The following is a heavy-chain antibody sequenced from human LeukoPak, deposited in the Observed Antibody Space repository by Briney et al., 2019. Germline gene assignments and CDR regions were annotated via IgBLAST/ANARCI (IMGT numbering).Heavy chain of an antibody. CDR3: AKPQSDNWFDP. J-gene: IGHJ5*02. Sequence: GGSLRLSCTASGFTFSSYWMQWVRQAPGKGLVWVSRINSDGSSPSYADSVKGRFTLSRDNSKNTLFLQMNSLRAEDTAIYYCAKPQSDNWFDPWGQGTLVTVSS. CDR2: INSDGSSP. V-gene: IGHV3-74*01. CDR1: GFTFSSYW.